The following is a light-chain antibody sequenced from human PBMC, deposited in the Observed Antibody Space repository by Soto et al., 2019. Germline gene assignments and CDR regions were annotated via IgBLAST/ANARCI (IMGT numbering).Light chain of an antibody. J-gene: IGKJ4*01. V-gene: IGKV3-20*01. CDR1: QSVSSSY. CDR2: GAS. Sequence: EIVLTPSPGTLSLSPGERATLSCRASQSVSSSYLAWYQQKPGQAPRLLIYGASSRATGIPDRFSGSGSGTDFTLTISRLEPEDFAVYYFQQYGSSPTFGGGTKVEIK. CDR3: QQYGSSPT.